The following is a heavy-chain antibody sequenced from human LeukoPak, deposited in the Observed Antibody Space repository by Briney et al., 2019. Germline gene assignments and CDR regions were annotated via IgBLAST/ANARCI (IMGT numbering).Heavy chain of an antibody. Sequence: GGSLRLSCAASGFTFSSYAMSWVRQAPGKGLEWVSAISGCGGSTYYADSVKGRFTISRDNSKNTLYLQMNSLRAEDTAVYYCAKVTAYCGGDCSHAFDIWGQGTMVTVSS. CDR2: ISGCGGST. J-gene: IGHJ3*02. V-gene: IGHV3-23*01. CDR3: AKVTAYCGGDCSHAFDI. CDR1: GFTFSSYA. D-gene: IGHD2-21*02.